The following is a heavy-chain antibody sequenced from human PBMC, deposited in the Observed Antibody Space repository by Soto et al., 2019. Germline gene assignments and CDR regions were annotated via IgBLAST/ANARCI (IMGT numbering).Heavy chain of an antibody. V-gene: IGHV2-5*02. Sequence: GSGPTLVNPTETLTLTCIFSGFSLSTTGVAVGWIRQPPGKALEWLAVIFWDDDKRYSPSLKNRLTITKDTSKNEVVLTMTNVDPVDTARYHCAHSLICSTDVSREKKYIWFDPWGQGTLVTVSS. CDR2: IFWDDDK. CDR1: GFSLSTTGVA. D-gene: IGHD1-26*01. CDR3: AHSLICSTDVSREKKYIWFDP. J-gene: IGHJ5*02.